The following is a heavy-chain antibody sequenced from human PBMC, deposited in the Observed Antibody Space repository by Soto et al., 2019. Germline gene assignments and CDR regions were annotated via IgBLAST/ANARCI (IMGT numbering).Heavy chain of an antibody. CDR3: ARYCSGGSCEPGYYYGMDV. D-gene: IGHD2-15*01. CDR1: GYTFTSYD. Sequence: ASVKVSCKASGYTFTSYDINWVRQATGQGLEWMGWMNPNSGNTGYAQKFQGRVTMTGNTSISTAYMELSSLRSEDTAVYYCARYCSGGSCEPGYYYGMDVWGQGTTVTVSS. J-gene: IGHJ6*02. CDR2: MNPNSGNT. V-gene: IGHV1-8*01.